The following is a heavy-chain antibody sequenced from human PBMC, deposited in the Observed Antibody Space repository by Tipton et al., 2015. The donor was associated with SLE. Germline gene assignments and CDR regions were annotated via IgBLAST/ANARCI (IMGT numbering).Heavy chain of an antibody. V-gene: IGHV3-48*01. Sequence: SLRLSCAASGFTFSSYSMNWVRQAPGKGLEWLSYISSSSSGTYYADSVKGRFTIYRDNAKNSVYLQMNSLRAEDTAVYYCARDGGTTVTNWGQGTLVTVSS. CDR3: ARDGGTTVTN. J-gene: IGHJ4*02. D-gene: IGHD4-17*01. CDR1: GFTFSSYS. CDR2: ISSSSSGT.